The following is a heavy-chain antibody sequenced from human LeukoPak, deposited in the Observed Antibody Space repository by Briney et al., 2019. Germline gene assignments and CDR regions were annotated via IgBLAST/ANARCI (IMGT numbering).Heavy chain of an antibody. Sequence: ASVKVSCKASGYTFTGYYMHWVRQAPGQGLEWMGWINPNNGGTNYAQKFQGRVTMTSDTSISTAYMELSRLGSDDTAVYYCARVIWELIYDGFGVWGQGTMVTVSS. CDR3: ARVIWELIYDGFGV. D-gene: IGHD1-26*01. CDR2: INPNNGGT. J-gene: IGHJ3*01. CDR1: GYTFTGYY. V-gene: IGHV1-2*02.